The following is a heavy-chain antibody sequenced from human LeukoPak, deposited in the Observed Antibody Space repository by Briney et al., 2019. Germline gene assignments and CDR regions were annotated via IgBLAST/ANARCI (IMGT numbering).Heavy chain of an antibody. Sequence: PSETLSLTCTVSGGSISSGDYYWSWIRQPPGKGLEWIGYIYYSGSTYYNPSLKSRVTISVDTSKNQFSLKLSSVTAADTAVYYCARTELLPNYYYYYGMDVWGQGPRSPSP. V-gene: IGHV4-30-4*01. CDR3: ARTELLPNYYYYYGMDV. CDR1: GGSISSGDYY. CDR2: IYYSGST. J-gene: IGHJ6*02. D-gene: IGHD2-15*01.